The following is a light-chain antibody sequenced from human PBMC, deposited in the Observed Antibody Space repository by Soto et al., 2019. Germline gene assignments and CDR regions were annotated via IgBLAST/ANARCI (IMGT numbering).Light chain of an antibody. CDR2: KVS. CDR3: SSYTSSSTLV. Sequence: QSALTQPASVSGSPGQSITISCTGSSSDVGGYNYVSWYQHHPGKAPKLMIYKVSNRPSGISNRFSGSKSGNTASLTLSGLQADDEADYYCSSYTSSSTLVFGGGTKLTVL. CDR1: SSDVGGYNY. V-gene: IGLV2-14*01. J-gene: IGLJ2*01.